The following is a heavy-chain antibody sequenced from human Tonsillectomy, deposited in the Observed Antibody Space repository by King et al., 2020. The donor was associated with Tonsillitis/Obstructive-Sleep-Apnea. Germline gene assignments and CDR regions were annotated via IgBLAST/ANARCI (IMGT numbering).Heavy chain of an antibody. J-gene: IGHJ4*02. V-gene: IGHV4-34*01. D-gene: IGHD3-10*01. CDR1: GGSFSGYY. CDR2: INHSGST. Sequence: VQLQQWGAGLLKPSETLSLTCAVYGGSFSGYYWSWIRQPPGKGLEWIGEINHSGSTNYNPSLKSRVTISVDTSKNQFSLKLSSVTAADTAVYYCASDPERPWFRELRYFDYWGQGTLVTVSS. CDR3: ASDPERPWFRELRYFDY.